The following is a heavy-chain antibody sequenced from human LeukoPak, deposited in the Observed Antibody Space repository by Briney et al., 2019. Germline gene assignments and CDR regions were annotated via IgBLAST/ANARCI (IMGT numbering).Heavy chain of an antibody. CDR1: GYTFTSYG. CDR2: ISAYNGNT. V-gene: IGHV1-18*01. Sequence: ASVKVSCKASGYTFTSYGISWVRQAPGQGLEWMGWISAYNGNTNYAQKLQGRVTMTTDTSTSTAYMELRSLRSDDTAVYYCARDRPRRLGKQQLVLFEDYFDYWGQGTLVTVSS. CDR3: ARDRPRRLGKQQLVLFEDYFDY. D-gene: IGHD6-13*01. J-gene: IGHJ4*02.